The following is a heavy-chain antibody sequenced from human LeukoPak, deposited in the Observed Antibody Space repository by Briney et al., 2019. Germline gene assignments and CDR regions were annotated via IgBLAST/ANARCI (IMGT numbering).Heavy chain of an antibody. J-gene: IGHJ4*02. CDR1: GFTVSSNY. D-gene: IGHD3-22*01. V-gene: IGHV3-53*04. Sequence: PGGSLRLSCAASGFTVSSNYMSWVRQAPGKGLVWVSVIYSDGSTYYADSVKGRFTISRHNSKNTLYLQMNSLRAEDTAVYYCARGTYYYDSSGYYVSSYFDYWGQGTLVTVSS. CDR2: IYSDGST. CDR3: ARGTYYYDSSGYYVSSYFDY.